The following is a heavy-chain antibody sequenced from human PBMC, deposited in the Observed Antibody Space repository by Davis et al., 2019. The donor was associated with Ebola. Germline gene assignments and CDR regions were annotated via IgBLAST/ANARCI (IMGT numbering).Heavy chain of an antibody. CDR2: IYSGGST. CDR3: ARDEYYYGSENYYTNYFDY. V-gene: IGHV3-66*01. D-gene: IGHD3-10*01. CDR1: GFIVSSNY. J-gene: IGHJ4*02. Sequence: PGGSLRFSCAASGFIVSSNYMSWVRQAPGKGLEWVSVIYSGGSTYYADSVKGRFTISSDNSKNTLYLQMNSLRAEDTAVYYCARDEYYYGSENYYTNYFDYWGQGTLVTVSS.